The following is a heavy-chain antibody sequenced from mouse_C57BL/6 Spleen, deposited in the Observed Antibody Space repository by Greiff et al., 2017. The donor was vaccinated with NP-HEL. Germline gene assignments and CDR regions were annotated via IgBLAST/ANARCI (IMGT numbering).Heavy chain of an antibody. J-gene: IGHJ4*01. CDR2: ISDGGSYT. Sequence: VQLKESGGGLVKPGGSLKLSCAASGFTFSSYAMSWVRQTPEKRLEWVATISDGGSYTYYPDNVKGRFTISRDNAKNNLYLQMSHLKSEDTAMYYCARDYSNYGDYAMDYWGQGTSVTVSS. CDR1: GFTFSSYA. D-gene: IGHD2-5*01. CDR3: ARDYSNYGDYAMDY. V-gene: IGHV5-4*01.